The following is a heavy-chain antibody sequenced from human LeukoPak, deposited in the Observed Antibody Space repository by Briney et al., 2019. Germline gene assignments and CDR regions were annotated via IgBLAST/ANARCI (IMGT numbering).Heavy chain of an antibody. CDR3: AKEGPYYDSSGYDY. V-gene: IGHV3-30*02. J-gene: IGHJ4*02. CDR2: IRYDGGNK. Sequence: PGGSLRLSCAASGFTFSSYGMYWVRQAPGKGLEWVAFIRYDGGNKYYADSVKGRFTISRDNSKKTLYLQMNSLRPEDAAVYYCAKEGPYYDSSGYDYWGQGTLVTVSS. D-gene: IGHD3-22*01. CDR1: GFTFSSYG.